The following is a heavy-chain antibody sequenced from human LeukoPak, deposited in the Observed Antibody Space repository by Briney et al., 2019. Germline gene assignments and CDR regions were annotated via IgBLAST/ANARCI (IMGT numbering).Heavy chain of an antibody. CDR1: GGVIRSHY. CDR2: IYSSGYT. CDR3: ARGEHSVDS. D-gene: IGHD1/OR15-1a*01. Sequence: SETLSLTCTVSGGVIRSHYWNWIRQPAGKGLEWIGRIYSSGYTNDNPFLKSRITMSVDMSKNQFSLRLSSVTAADTAVYYCARGEHSVDSWGQGMLVTVSS. J-gene: IGHJ4*02. V-gene: IGHV4-4*07.